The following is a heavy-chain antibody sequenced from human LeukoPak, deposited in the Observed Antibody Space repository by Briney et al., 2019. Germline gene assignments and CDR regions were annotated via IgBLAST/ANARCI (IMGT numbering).Heavy chain of an antibody. CDR3: ARGLVWELHSDYFDY. CDR1: GYTFTSYD. D-gene: IGHD1-26*01. J-gene: IGHJ4*02. V-gene: IGHV1-8*03. CDR2: MSPNSGNT. Sequence: ASVKVSCKASGYTFTSYDINWLRQATGQGLEWMGWMSPNSGNTGYAQKFQGRVTITRNTSISTAYMELSSLRSEDTAVYYCARGLVWELHSDYFDYWGQGTLVTVSS.